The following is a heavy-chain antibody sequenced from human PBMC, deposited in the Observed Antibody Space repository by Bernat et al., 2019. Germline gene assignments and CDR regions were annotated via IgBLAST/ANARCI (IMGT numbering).Heavy chain of an antibody. D-gene: IGHD6-19*01. Sequence: QVQLVQSGAEVKKPGASVKVSCKASGYTFTSYAMHWVRQAPGQRLEWMGWINAGNGNTKYSQKFQGRVTITRDTSASTAYMELSSLRSEDTAVYYCARVTRRALAPFPFLEYGGKGTLVTVSS. CDR3: ARVTRRALAPFPFLEY. V-gene: IGHV1-3*01. J-gene: IGHJ4*02. CDR1: GYTFTSYA. CDR2: INAGNGNT.